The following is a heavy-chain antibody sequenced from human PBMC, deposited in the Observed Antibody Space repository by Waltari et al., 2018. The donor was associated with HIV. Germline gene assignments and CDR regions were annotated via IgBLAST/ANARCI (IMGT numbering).Heavy chain of an antibody. J-gene: IGHJ5*02. Sequence: EVQLVESGGGLVQPGGSLRLSCVASGFTFRSYWRHWVRQGPGRGLVWVSRINNDGSNTNYADSVKGRFTISRDNAKNTLYLQMNSLRAEDTAVYSCVRDYDSSGYYSANWFDPWGQGTLVTVSS. CDR1: GFTFRSYW. V-gene: IGHV3-74*01. D-gene: IGHD3-22*01. CDR2: INNDGSNT. CDR3: VRDYDSSGYYSANWFDP.